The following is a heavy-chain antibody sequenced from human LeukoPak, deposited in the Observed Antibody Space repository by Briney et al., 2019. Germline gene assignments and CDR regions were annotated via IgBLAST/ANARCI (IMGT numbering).Heavy chain of an antibody. Sequence: GGSLRLSCAASGFTFSSYWMTWVRQAPGKGLEWVANIKQEGSEKRYVDSVKGRLTISRDNAKNSLYLQMNSLRAEDTAVYYCSRHPDHWSDPWGQGTLVTVSS. V-gene: IGHV3-7*01. CDR3: SRHPDHWSDP. CDR2: IKQEGSEK. J-gene: IGHJ5*02. CDR1: GFTFSSYW.